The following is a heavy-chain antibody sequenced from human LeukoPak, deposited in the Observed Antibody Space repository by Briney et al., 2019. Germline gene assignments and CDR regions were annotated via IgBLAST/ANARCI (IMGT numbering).Heavy chain of an antibody. J-gene: IGHJ6*02. D-gene: IGHD5-24*01. CDR2: INPSGGST. Sequence: GASVKVSCKASGYTFTSYYMHWVRQAPGQGLEWMGIINPSGGSTSYAQKFQGRVTMTRDTSTSTVYMELSSLRSEDTAVYYCARERGLSGMATIHYYYYGMDVWGQGTTVTVSS. CDR1: GYTFTSYY. V-gene: IGHV1-46*01. CDR3: ARERGLSGMATIHYYYYGMDV.